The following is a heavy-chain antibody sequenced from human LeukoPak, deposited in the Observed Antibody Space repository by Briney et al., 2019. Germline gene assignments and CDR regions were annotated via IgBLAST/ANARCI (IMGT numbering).Heavy chain of an antibody. V-gene: IGHV4-38-2*02. J-gene: IGHJ4*02. CDR1: AYSISSGYY. CDR2: IYHSGST. CDR3: ARSSRSWSTFDN. D-gene: IGHD2-2*01. Sequence: YPSETLSLTCTVSAYSISSGYYWGWIRQPPGQGLECIGTIYHSGSTYYNPSLKSRVTISVDTSKNQFSLRLSSVTAADTAVYYCARSSRSWSTFDNWGQGTLVTVSS.